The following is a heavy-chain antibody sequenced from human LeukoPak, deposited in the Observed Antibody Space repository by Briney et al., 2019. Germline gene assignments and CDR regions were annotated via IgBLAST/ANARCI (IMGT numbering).Heavy chain of an antibody. J-gene: IGHJ4*02. CDR3: AKDHSSGWFYYFDY. Sequence: GGSLRLSCAASGFTFSSYAMSWVREAPGKGLEWVSAISGGGGSTYYADSVKGRFTISRDNSKNTLYLQMNSLRAEDTAVYYCAKDHSSGWFYYFDYWGQGTLVTVSS. V-gene: IGHV3-23*01. CDR1: GFTFSSYA. D-gene: IGHD6-19*01. CDR2: ISGGGGST.